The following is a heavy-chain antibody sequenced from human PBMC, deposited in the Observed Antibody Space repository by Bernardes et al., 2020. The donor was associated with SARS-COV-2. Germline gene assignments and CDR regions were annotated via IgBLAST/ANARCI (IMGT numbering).Heavy chain of an antibody. CDR1: GGSISSSSYY. V-gene: IGHV4-39*01. Sequence: SETLSLTCTVSGGSISSSSYYWGWIRQPPGKGLEWIGSIYYSGSTYYNPSLKSRVTISVDTSKNQFSLKLSSVTAADTAVYYCARQSVLRYFDWLLPNGNWFDPWGQGTLVTVSS. J-gene: IGHJ5*02. CDR2: IYYSGST. D-gene: IGHD3-9*01. CDR3: ARQSVLRYFDWLLPNGNWFDP.